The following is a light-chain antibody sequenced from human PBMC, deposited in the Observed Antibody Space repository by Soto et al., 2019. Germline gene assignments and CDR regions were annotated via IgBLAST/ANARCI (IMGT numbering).Light chain of an antibody. CDR3: ISYTDRQSYL. CDR1: SSDIGSYGH. J-gene: IGLJ1*01. CDR2: AVS. V-gene: IGLV2-14*03. Sequence: QSVLTQPASVSGSPGQSITISCSGTSSDIGSYGHVAWYQQFPAKSPKLIIYAVSDRPSGVSDRFSGSKSGISASLTISGLQTEDEADYYCISYTDRQSYLFGTGTKVTVL.